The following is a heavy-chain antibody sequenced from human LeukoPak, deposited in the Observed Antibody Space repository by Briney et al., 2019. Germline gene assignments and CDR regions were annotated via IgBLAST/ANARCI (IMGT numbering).Heavy chain of an antibody. Sequence: PGGSLRLSRAASGFTFSDYYMSWIRQAPGKGLEWGSYISSSGSTIYYADSVKGRFTISRDNAKNSLYLQMNSLRAEDTAVYYCARDGDCGGDCWSGMDVWGQGTTVTVSS. D-gene: IGHD2-21*02. CDR2: ISSSGSTI. CDR1: GFTFSDYY. V-gene: IGHV3-11*01. CDR3: ARDGDCGGDCWSGMDV. J-gene: IGHJ6*02.